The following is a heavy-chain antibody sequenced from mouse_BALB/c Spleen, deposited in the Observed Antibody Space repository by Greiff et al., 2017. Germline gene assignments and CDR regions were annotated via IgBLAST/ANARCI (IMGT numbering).Heavy chain of an antibody. Sequence: VQLQESGPGVVAPSQSLSITCTVSGFSLTSYGVHWVRQPPGKGLEWLGVIWAGGSTNYNSALMSRLSISKDNSKSQVFLKMNSLQTDDTAMYYCARERGNYDAMDYWGQGTSVTVSS. D-gene: IGHD2-1*01. J-gene: IGHJ4*01. CDR1: GFSLTSYG. CDR2: IWAGGST. V-gene: IGHV2-9*02. CDR3: ARERGNYDAMDY.